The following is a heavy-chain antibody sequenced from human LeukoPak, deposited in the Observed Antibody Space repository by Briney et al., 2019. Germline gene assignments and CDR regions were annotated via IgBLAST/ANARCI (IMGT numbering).Heavy chain of an antibody. CDR1: GGSFSGYY. Sequence: SETLSLTCAVYGGSFSGYYWSWIRQPPGKGLEWIGEINHSGSTNYNPSLKSRVTISVDTSKNQFSLKLSSVTAADTAVYYCASSDSSGYYPSEPFDYWGQGTLVTVSS. CDR3: ASSDSSGYYPSEPFDY. CDR2: INHSGST. J-gene: IGHJ4*02. V-gene: IGHV4-34*01. D-gene: IGHD3-22*01.